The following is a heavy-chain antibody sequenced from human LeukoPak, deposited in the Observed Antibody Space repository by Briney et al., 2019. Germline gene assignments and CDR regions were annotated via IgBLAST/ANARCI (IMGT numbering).Heavy chain of an antibody. Sequence: GGSLRLSCAASGFTFSSYEMNWVRQAPGKGLEWLSYICNSGGDINYADSVKGRFTISRDNAKNSLYLQMNSLRVEDTAVYYCARTLTTTYAWGQGTLVTVSS. CDR1: GFTFSSYE. D-gene: IGHD4-17*01. J-gene: IGHJ5*02. CDR3: ARTLTTTYA. V-gene: IGHV3-48*03. CDR2: ICNSGGDI.